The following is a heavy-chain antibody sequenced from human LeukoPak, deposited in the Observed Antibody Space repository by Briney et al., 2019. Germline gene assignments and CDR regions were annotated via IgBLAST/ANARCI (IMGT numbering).Heavy chain of an antibody. D-gene: IGHD3-22*01. V-gene: IGHV3-20*04. Sequence: GGSLRLSCAASGFTFDDYGMSWVRQAPGKGLEWVSGINWNGGSTGYADSVKGRFTISRDNAKNSLYLQMNSLRAEDTALYYCARATHYYESSGYDYWGQGTLVAVSS. CDR1: GFTFDDYG. CDR2: INWNGGST. J-gene: IGHJ4*02. CDR3: ARATHYYESSGYDY.